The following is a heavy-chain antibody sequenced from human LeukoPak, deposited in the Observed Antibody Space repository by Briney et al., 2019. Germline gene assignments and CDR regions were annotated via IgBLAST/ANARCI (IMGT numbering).Heavy chain of an antibody. CDR2: ISATGGTT. J-gene: IGHJ5*02. Sequence: GGSLTLSCAASGFTFSNYAMSWVRQAPGKGLEWVSAISATGGTTYYADSVKGRFTISRDNSKNTLYLQMNSLRAEDTAVYFCAKDVMATISTWFDPRGQGTLVTVSS. D-gene: IGHD5-24*01. CDR3: AKDVMATISTWFDP. V-gene: IGHV3-23*01. CDR1: GFTFSNYA.